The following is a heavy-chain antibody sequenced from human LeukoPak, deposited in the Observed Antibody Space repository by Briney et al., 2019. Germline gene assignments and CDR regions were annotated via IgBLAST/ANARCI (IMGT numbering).Heavy chain of an antibody. CDR1: GFILSNYW. D-gene: IGHD6-19*01. V-gene: IGHV3-7*01. Sequence: PGGSLRLSCAASGFILSNYWMSWARQAPGKGLEWVANIKQDGSKTYYVGSVRGRFTISRGNAKNSLYLQMNGLRTEDTAVYYCARVLYSSSSDDMDVWGTGTTVTVS. J-gene: IGHJ6*03. CDR2: IKQDGSKT. CDR3: ARVLYSSSSDDMDV.